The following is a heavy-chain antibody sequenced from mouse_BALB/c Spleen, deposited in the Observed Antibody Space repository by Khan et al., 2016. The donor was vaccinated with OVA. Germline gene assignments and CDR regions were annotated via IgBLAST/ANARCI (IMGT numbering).Heavy chain of an antibody. CDR1: GYTFTSYT. J-gene: IGHJ3*01. Sequence: QVQLQESRAELARPGASVKMSCKASGYTFTSYTIHWIKQRPGQALEWIGYINPSNDYTNYNQKFKDKATLTTYKSSTTAYLQLSSLTSEDSAVYNCVREGAYHRNDGWFAYWGQGTLVTVSA. V-gene: IGHV1-4*01. CDR3: VREGAYHRNDGWFAY. CDR2: INPSNDYT. D-gene: IGHD2-14*01.